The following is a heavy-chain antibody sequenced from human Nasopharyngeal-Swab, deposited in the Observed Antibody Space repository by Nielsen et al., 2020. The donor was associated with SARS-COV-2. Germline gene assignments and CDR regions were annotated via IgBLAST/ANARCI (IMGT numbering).Heavy chain of an antibody. CDR3: AKVFTAATGSYFDF. CDR1: GFTFRNYA. V-gene: IGHV3-23*01. J-gene: IGHJ4*02. D-gene: IGHD6-13*01. Sequence: GESLKISCAAPGFTFRNYAMSWVRQAPGKGLEWVSGISNGGGTTHNADSVRGRFTISRDNSKNTLYLQMNSLRAEDTATYYCAKVFTAATGSYFDFWGQGTLVTVSS. CDR2: ISNGGGTT.